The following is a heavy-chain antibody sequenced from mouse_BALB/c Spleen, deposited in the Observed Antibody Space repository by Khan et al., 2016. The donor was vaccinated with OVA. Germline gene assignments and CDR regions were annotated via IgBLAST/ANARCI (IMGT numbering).Heavy chain of an antibody. V-gene: IGHV1-7*01. CDR3: ARDRIDD. J-gene: IGHJ2*01. CDR1: GYTFSSYW. Sequence: QMQLEESGAEHAKPGASVKMSCKTSGYTFSSYWMHWVKQRPGQGLEWIGYINPTSGYTEYNEKFKDKATLSADKSSSTAYMQLTSLTSEDSAVSYCARDRIDDWGKGTTLTVSS. CDR2: INPTSGYT.